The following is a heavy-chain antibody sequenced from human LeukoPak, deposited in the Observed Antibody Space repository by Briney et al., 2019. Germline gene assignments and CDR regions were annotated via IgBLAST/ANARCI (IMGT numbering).Heavy chain of an antibody. CDR2: ITSGSAI. CDR1: GFTFSSYE. J-gene: IGHJ4*02. Sequence: PGGSLRPSCAASGFTFSSYEMNWVRQAPGKGLEWVSYITSGSAIYYADSVKGRFTISRDNAKNSLYLQMNSLRAEDTAVYYCARENGREALDYWGQGTLVTVSS. D-gene: IGHD1-14*01. CDR3: ARENGREALDY. V-gene: IGHV3-48*03.